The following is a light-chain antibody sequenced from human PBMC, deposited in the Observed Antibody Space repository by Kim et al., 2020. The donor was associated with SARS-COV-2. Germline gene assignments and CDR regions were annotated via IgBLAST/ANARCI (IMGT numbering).Light chain of an antibody. CDR3: QAWVSSPV. CDR2: QDS. V-gene: IGLV3-1*01. J-gene: IGLJ2*01. CDR1: KLGDKY. Sequence: SYELTQPPSASVSPGQTASITCSGDKLGDKYACWYQQKPGLSPVLVIYQDSKRPSGIPERFSGSNSGNTATLTISGTQAMDEADYYSQAWVSSPVFG.